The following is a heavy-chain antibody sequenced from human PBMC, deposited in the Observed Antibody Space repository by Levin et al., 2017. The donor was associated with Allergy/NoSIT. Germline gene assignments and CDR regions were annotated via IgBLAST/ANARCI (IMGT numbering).Heavy chain of an antibody. CDR3: ARAAGCQYYYDSCTAFDS. CDR1: GYSLTSYY. V-gene: IGHV1-46*01. Sequence: ASVKVSCKASGYSLTSYYMHWVRQAPGQGLEWMGVINPSSGRTTYAQKFQGRVTMTRDTSTSTVYMELSSLRSEDSAVYYCARAAGCQYYYDSCTAFDSWGQGTMVTVSS. CDR2: INPSSGRT. J-gene: IGHJ3*02. D-gene: IGHD3-22*01.